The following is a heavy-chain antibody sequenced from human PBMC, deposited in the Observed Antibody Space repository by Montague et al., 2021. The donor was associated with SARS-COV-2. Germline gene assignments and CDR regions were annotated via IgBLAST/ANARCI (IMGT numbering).Heavy chain of an antibody. CDR1: GGSFSSYY. CDR3: ARVRYNGSGTSFGMDV. D-gene: IGHD3-10*01. V-gene: IGHV4-34*01. J-gene: IGHJ6*02. CDR2: INHSGST. Sequence: SETLSLTCAVYGGSFSSYYWSWIRQLPAKGLEWIGEINHSGSTNYYPSLKSRVTISVDTSKHQFSLKLSSVTAADTAVYYCARVRYNGSGTSFGMDVWGQGTTVTVSS.